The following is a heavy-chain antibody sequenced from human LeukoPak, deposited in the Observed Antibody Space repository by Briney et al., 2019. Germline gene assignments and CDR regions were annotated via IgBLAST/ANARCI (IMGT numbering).Heavy chain of an antibody. V-gene: IGHV1-69*15. CDR3: AKGRTIDYNYDLDV. CDR1: GGTFSSYA. CDR2: IIPIFSTP. J-gene: IGHJ6*02. Sequence: SVKVPCKASGGTFSSYAINWVRQAPGQGLEWMGRIIPIFSTPYYAEEFQGRVTITADESTGTAYLELRSLRSDDTAVYFCAKGRTIDYNYDLDVWGQGTTVTVSS.